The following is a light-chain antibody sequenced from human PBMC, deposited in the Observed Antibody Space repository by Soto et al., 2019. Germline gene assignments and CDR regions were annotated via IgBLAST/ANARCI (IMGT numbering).Light chain of an antibody. CDR1: QSVSSY. CDR3: QQRSNWPLT. CDR2: DAS. Sequence: PGERATLSCRASQSVSSYLAWYQQKPGQAPRLLIYDASNRATGIPARFSGSGSGTDFTLTISSLEPEDFAVYYCQQRSNWPLTFGGGTKVDIK. V-gene: IGKV3-11*01. J-gene: IGKJ4*01.